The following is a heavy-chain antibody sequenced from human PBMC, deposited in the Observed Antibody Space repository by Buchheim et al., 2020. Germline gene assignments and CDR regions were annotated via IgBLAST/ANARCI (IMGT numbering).Heavy chain of an antibody. CDR1: GGSISSSSYY. CDR2: IYYSGST. D-gene: IGHD2-21*02. V-gene: IGHV4-39*01. Sequence: QLQLQESGPGLVKPSETLSLTCTVSGGSISSSSYYWGWIRQPPGKGLEWIGSIYYSGSTYYNPSLKSRVTISVDTSKNQFSLKLSSVTAADTAVYYCARVPIAYCGGDCYPNPLYFDYWGQGTL. CDR3: ARVPIAYCGGDCYPNPLYFDY. J-gene: IGHJ4*02.